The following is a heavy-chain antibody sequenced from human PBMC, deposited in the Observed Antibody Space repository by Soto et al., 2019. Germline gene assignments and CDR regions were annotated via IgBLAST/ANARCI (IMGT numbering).Heavy chain of an antibody. J-gene: IGHJ6*02. CDR2: IYSDGTT. Sequence: TSETLSLTCTVSGGSISGYYWRWVRQPAGKGLEWVGRIYSDGTTNYSPSLKSRVTMSLDTSKDQLSLHLNSVTAADTAVYYCSRVGCSNSKCYTRGMDVWGQGTTVTVSS. CDR1: GGSISGYY. V-gene: IGHV4-4*07. D-gene: IGHD2-2*01. CDR3: SRVGCSNSKCYTRGMDV.